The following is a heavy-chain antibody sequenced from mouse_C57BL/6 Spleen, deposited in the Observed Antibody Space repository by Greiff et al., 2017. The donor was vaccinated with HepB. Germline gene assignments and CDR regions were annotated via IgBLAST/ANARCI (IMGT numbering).Heavy chain of an antibody. D-gene: IGHD1-1*01. CDR1: GFTFSDYG. V-gene: IGHV5-17*01. CDR3: ARPGYYGSIYWYFDV. Sequence: EVHLVESGGGLVKPGGSLKLSCAASGFTFSDYGMHWVRQAPEKGLEWVAYISSGSSTIYYADTVKGRFTISRDNAKNTLFLQMTSLRSEDTAMYYCARPGYYGSIYWYFDVWGTGTTVTVSS. J-gene: IGHJ1*03. CDR2: ISSGSSTI.